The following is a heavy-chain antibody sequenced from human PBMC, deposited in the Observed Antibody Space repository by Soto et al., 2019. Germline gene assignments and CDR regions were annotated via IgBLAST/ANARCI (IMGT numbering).Heavy chain of an antibody. V-gene: IGHV4-39*01. Sequence: SETLSLTCTVSGGSISSSSYYWGWIRQRPGKGLEWIGSIYYSGSTYYNPSLKSRVTISVNTSKNHFSLKLSSVTAADTAVYYCASHFWCGYYSPYFDYGGQGTRVTVSS. CDR1: GGSISSSSYY. J-gene: IGHJ4*02. CDR2: IYYSGST. CDR3: ASHFWCGYYSPYFDY. D-gene: IGHD3-3*01.